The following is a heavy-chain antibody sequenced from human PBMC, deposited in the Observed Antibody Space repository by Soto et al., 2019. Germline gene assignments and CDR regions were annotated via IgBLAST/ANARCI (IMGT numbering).Heavy chain of an antibody. CDR2: IYHSGTT. Sequence: SETLSLTCTVSGDSIGSGNKYWSWIRQAPGKGLEWIGYIYHSGTTYYNPSLKSRVTMSVDRSKNQFSLKLSSVTAADTAVYYCARYSSSWYYFDYWGQGTLVTVSS. CDR3: ARYSSSWYYFDY. J-gene: IGHJ4*02. V-gene: IGHV4-30-2*01. CDR1: GDSIGSGNKY. D-gene: IGHD6-13*01.